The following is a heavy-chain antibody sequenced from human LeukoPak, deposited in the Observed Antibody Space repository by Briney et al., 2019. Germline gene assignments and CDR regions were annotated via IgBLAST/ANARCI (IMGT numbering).Heavy chain of an antibody. J-gene: IGHJ4*02. Sequence: PSETLSLTCTVSGGSISSYYWGWIRQPPGKGLEWIGSIYYSGSTYYNPSLKSRVTISVDTSKNQFSLKLSSVTAADTAVYYCASSGLQQLEFYYWGQGTLVTVSS. CDR1: GGSISSYY. CDR2: IYYSGST. V-gene: IGHV4-39*01. D-gene: IGHD6-13*01. CDR3: ASSGLQQLEFYY.